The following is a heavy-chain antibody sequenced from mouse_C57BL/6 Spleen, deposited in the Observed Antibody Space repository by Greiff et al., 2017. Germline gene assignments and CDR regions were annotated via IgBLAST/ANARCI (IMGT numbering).Heavy chain of an antibody. Sequence: QVQLQQPGAEFVKPGASVKLSCKASGYTFNSYGMHWVKQRPGRGLEWIGRIDPNSGGTKYNEKIKSKVTLTVDKPASTAYMQLSSLNSEDSAVYYCSRSDYDSFAYWGQGTLVTVSA. CDR2: IDPNSGGT. J-gene: IGHJ3*01. CDR3: SRSDYDSFAY. D-gene: IGHD2-4*01. V-gene: IGHV1-72*01. CDR1: GYTFNSYG.